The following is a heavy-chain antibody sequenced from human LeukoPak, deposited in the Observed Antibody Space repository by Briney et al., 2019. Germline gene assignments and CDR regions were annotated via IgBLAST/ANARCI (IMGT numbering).Heavy chain of an antibody. CDR1: GGSISSYY. CDR3: ARDVGALRDGYILDY. Sequence: SETLSLTCTVSGGSISSYYWSWIRQPPGKGLEWIGYIYYSGSTNYNPSLKSRVTISVDTSKNQFSLKLSSVTAADTAVYYCARDVGALRDGYILDYWGQGTLVTVSS. CDR2: IYYSGST. V-gene: IGHV4-59*12. D-gene: IGHD5-24*01. J-gene: IGHJ4*02.